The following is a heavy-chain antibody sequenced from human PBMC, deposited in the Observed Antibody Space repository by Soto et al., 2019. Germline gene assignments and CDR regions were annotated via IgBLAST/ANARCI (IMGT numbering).Heavy chain of an antibody. CDR3: ARAAASPTYYYGMDV. CDR1: GYSFTSYW. D-gene: IGHD6-13*01. J-gene: IGHJ6*02. Sequence: GESLKISCKGSGYSFTSYWISWVRQMPGKGLEWMGRIDPSDSYTNYSPSFQGHVTISADKSISTAYLQWSSLKASDTAMYYCARAAASPTYYYGMDVWGQGTTVTVSS. CDR2: IDPSDSYT. V-gene: IGHV5-10-1*01.